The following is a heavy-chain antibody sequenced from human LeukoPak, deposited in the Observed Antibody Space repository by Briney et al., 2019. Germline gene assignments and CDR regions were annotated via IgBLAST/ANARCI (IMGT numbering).Heavy chain of an antibody. CDR3: TRGHWGLQS. CDR2: IHHSGNS. V-gene: IGHV4-59*02. D-gene: IGHD7-27*01. CDR1: AASVTDYY. J-gene: IGHJ5*02. Sequence: PSETLSLTCTVAAASVTDYYWSWIRQSPGKGLEWISYIHHSGNSDYHPSLRSRVTTSLDTSKNQFSLNLISVTAADTAVYYCTRGHWGLQSWSQGTLVTVSS.